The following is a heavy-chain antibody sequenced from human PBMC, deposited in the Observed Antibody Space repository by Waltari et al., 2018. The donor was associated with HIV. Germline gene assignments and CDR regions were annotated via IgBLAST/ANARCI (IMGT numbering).Heavy chain of an antibody. CDR2: INHSGRT. V-gene: IGHV4-34*02. CDR3: ARGQYGPGSREDY. J-gene: IGHJ4*02. Sequence: QVQLQQWGTGLLKPSETLSLTCAVNGGSSSNHYWSWIRQPPGKGLEWIAEINHSGRTNYNPSLKSRLTISVDTSKTQFSVKLTSVTAADTAVYFCARGQYGPGSREDYCGQGTLVTVAS. D-gene: IGHD3-10*01. CDR1: GGSSSNHY.